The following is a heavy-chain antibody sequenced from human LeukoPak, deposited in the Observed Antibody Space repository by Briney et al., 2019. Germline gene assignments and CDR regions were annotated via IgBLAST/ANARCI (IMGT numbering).Heavy chain of an antibody. CDR1: GGTFSSYA. D-gene: IGHD2-2*01. J-gene: IGHJ5*02. V-gene: IGHV1-69*13. Sequence: GASVKVSCKASGGTFSSYAISWVRQAPGQGLEWMGGIVPIFGTANYAQKFQGRVTITADESTSTAYMELSSLRSEDTAVYYCARKGSSTSQFILPRSSWFDPWGQGTLVTVSS. CDR2: IVPIFGTA. CDR3: ARKGSSTSQFILPRSSWFDP.